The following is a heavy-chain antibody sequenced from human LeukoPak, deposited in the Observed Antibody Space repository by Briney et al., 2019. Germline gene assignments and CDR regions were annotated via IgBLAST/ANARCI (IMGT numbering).Heavy chain of an antibody. CDR1: GGSISSYY. CDR2: IYYTGST. J-gene: IGHJ3*02. V-gene: IGHV4-59*01. CDR3: ARELYTGSDDAFDI. Sequence: SETLSLTCTVSGGSISSYYWSWIRQPPGKGLEGIGYIYYTGSTNYNPSLKSRVTISVDTSKNQFSLKLSSVTAADTAVYYCARELYTGSDDAFDIWGQGTMVTVSS. D-gene: IGHD1-26*01.